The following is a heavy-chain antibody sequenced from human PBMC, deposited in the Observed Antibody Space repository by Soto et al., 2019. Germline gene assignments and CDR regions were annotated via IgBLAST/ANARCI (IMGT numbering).Heavy chain of an antibody. CDR3: ATRMTTAPY. CDR2: IYSGGGT. D-gene: IGHD4-17*01. V-gene: IGHV3-66*01. Sequence: EVRLVQSGGGLVQPGGSLRLSCAASLFIVSDNYMSWVRQAPGKGLEWVSLIYSGGGTDYAESVKGRFTIYRDNSKNTLYLQMNSPKAEDTGIYYCATRMTTAPYWGQGTVVTVSS. J-gene: IGHJ4*02. CDR1: LFIVSDNY.